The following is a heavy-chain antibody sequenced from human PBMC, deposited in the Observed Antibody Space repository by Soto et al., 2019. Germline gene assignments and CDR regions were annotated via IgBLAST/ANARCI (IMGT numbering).Heavy chain of an antibody. Sequence: SGPTLVNPTQTLTLTCTFSGFSLSTSGVGVGWIRQPPGKALEWLALIYWNDDKRYSPSLKSRLTITKDTSKNQVVLTMTNMDPVDTATYYCARIRSIAAAGTAGYYYYGMDVWGQGTTVTVSS. V-gene: IGHV2-5*01. J-gene: IGHJ6*02. CDR3: ARIRSIAAAGTAGYYYYGMDV. D-gene: IGHD6-13*01. CDR1: GFSLSTSGVG. CDR2: IYWNDDK.